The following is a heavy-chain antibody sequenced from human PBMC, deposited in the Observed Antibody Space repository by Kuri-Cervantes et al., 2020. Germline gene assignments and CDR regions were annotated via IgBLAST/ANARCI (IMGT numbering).Heavy chain of an antibody. CDR2: IYPGDSDT. CDR1: GYSFTSYW. D-gene: IGHD3-10*01. CDR3: ARDLRLLWFGESGPYYYGMDV. J-gene: IGHJ6*02. Sequence: GESLKISCKGSGYSFTSYWIGWVRQMPGKGLEWMGIIYPGDSDTRYSPSFQGQVTISADKSISTAYLQWSSLKASDTAMYYCARDLRLLWFGESGPYYYGMDVWGQGTTVTVSS. V-gene: IGHV5-51*01.